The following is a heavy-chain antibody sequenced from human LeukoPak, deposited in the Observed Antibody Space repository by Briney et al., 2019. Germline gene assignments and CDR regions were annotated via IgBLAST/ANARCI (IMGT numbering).Heavy chain of an antibody. CDR3: ARWAYGGNSDGIDY. J-gene: IGHJ4*02. D-gene: IGHD4-23*01. V-gene: IGHV4-59*01. CDR2: IYYSGST. Sequence: PSETLSLTCTVSGGSISSYYWSWIRQPPGKGLEWIGYIYYSGSTNYNPSLKSRVTISVDTSKNQFSLKLSSVTAADTAVYYCARWAYGGNSDGIDYWGKGTLVTVSS. CDR1: GGSISSYY.